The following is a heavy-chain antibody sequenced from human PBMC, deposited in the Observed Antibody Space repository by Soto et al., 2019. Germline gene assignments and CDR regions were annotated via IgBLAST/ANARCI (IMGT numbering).Heavy chain of an antibody. CDR3: ARVAGRITGNWFDP. CDR2: IYYSGST. Sequence: SETLSLTCTVSGGSISSYYWSWIRQPPGKGLEWIGYIYYSGSTNYNPSLKSRVTISVDTSKNQFSLKLSSVTAADTAVYYCARVAGRITGNWFDPWGQGTLVTVSS. CDR1: GGSISSYY. J-gene: IGHJ5*02. V-gene: IGHV4-59*01. D-gene: IGHD1-20*01.